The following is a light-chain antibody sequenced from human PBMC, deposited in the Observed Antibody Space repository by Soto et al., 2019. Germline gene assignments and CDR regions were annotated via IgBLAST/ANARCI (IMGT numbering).Light chain of an antibody. V-gene: IGLV2-23*03. CDR3: CSYAGSSTFV. CDR2: DGF. CDR1: SSAVGSYDL. J-gene: IGLJ1*01. Sequence: QSALTQPASVSGSRGKSITFSCAGSSSAVGSYDLVSWYQQHPGKAPKLIIYDGFNRPAGVSDRFSGSKSGYTASLTISGLQADDEADYYCCSYAGSSTFVFGTGTKVTVL.